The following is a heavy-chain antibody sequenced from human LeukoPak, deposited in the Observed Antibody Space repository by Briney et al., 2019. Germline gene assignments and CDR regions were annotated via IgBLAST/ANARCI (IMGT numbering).Heavy chain of an antibody. CDR3: ARRGPGSSTPFDP. J-gene: IGHJ5*02. CDR1: GYSFTSYW. D-gene: IGHD2-2*01. V-gene: IGHV5-51*01. Sequence: PGESLKISCKGSGYSFTSYWIGWVRQMPGKGLEWVGIIYPGDSDTRYSPSFQGQVTISADKSISTAYLQWSSLKASGTAMYYCARRGPGSSTPFDPWGQGTLVTVSS. CDR2: IYPGDSDT.